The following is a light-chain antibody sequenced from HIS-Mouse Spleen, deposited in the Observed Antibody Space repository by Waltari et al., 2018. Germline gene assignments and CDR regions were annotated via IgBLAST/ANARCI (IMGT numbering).Light chain of an antibody. V-gene: IGLV4-69*01. CDR2: LNSDGRH. CDR3: QTWGTGIRV. Sequence: QPVLTQSPSASAPLGASVKLTCTLTSGHSSYAIAWHQQQPEKGPRYLMKLNSDGRHSKGDGIPDRFSGSSSGAERYLTISSLQSEDEADYYCQTWGTGIRVFGGGTKLTVL. J-gene: IGLJ3*02. CDR1: SGHSSYA.